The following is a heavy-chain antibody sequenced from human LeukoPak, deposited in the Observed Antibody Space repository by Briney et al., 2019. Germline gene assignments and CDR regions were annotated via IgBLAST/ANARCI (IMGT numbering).Heavy chain of an antibody. CDR3: AGGVYSSGWYSHWYYYGMDV. D-gene: IGHD6-19*01. CDR2: IYYSVST. Sequence: KSSETLSLTCTVAAGSISSYCWSWIRPPPGKGLEWIGYIYYSVSTNYNPSLKSRVTISVDPSKNQFSLKLSSVTAADTAVYYCAGGVYSSGWYSHWYYYGMDVWGQGTTVTVSS. CDR1: AGSISSYC. V-gene: IGHV4-59*08. J-gene: IGHJ6*02.